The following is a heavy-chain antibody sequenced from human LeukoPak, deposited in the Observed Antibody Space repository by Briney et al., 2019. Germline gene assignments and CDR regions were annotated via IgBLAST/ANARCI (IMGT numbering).Heavy chain of an antibody. CDR1: GYTFTSYG. D-gene: IGHD2-2*01. J-gene: IGHJ5*02. V-gene: IGHV1-18*01. CDR2: ISAYNGNT. CDR3: ARDIDVVVPAAPLGYNWFDP. Sequence: GASVKVSCKASGYTFTSYGISWVRQAPGQGLEWMGWISAYNGNTNYAQKLQGRVTMTTDTSTSTAYMELRSLRSDDTAVYYCARDIDVVVPAAPLGYNWFDPWGQGTLVTASS.